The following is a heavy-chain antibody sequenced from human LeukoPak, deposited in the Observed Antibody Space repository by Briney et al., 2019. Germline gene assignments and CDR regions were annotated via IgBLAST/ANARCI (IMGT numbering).Heavy chain of an antibody. V-gene: IGHV3-74*03. D-gene: IGHD6-19*01. Sequence: PGRSLRLSCAASGLTVRSYWMHSVSHAPGKGLVWVSRISGDESSTTYADSVKGRFTITRNNAKNTLYLQMNSLRVEDTAVYYCARPGRALDVFYYFDFWGQGTLVTVSS. J-gene: IGHJ4*02. CDR3: ARPGRALDVFYYFDF. CDR2: ISGDESST. CDR1: GLTVRSYW.